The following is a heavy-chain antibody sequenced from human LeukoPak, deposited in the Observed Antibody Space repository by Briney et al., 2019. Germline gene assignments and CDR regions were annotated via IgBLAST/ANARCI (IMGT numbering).Heavy chain of an antibody. CDR1: GASISSYY. CDR2: IYYSGST. V-gene: IGHV4-59*01. D-gene: IGHD5/OR15-5a*01. Sequence: PSETLSLTCTVSGASISSYYWSWIRQPPGKGLEWIGYIYYSGSTNYNPSLKSRVTISVDTSKNQFSLKLSSVTAADTAVYYCARDHVFFDLWGRGTLVTVSS. J-gene: IGHJ2*01. CDR3: ARDHVFFDL.